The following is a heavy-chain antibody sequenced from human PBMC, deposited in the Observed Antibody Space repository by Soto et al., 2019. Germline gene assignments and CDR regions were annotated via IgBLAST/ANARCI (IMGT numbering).Heavy chain of an antibody. J-gene: IGHJ4*02. Sequence: GGSLRLSCAASGFTFSSYATHWVRQAPGKGLEWVAVISYDGSNKYYADSVKGRFTISRDNSKNTLYLQMNSLRAEDTAVYYCARSQWLVPSDFDYWGQGTLVTVSS. CDR1: GFTFSSYA. V-gene: IGHV3-30*04. CDR2: ISYDGSNK. D-gene: IGHD6-19*01. CDR3: ARSQWLVPSDFDY.